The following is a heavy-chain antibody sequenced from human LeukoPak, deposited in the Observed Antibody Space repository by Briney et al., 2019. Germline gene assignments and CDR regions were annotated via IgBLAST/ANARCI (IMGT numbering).Heavy chain of an antibody. CDR1: GGSFSGYY. CDR2: INHSGST. CDR3: ASVDYYGSGSYDY. Sequence: SETLSLTCAVYGGSFSGYYWSWIRQPPGKGLGWIGEINHSGSTNYNPSLKSRVTISVDTSKNQFSLKLSSVTAADTAVYYCASVDYYGSGSYDYWGQGTLVTVSS. J-gene: IGHJ4*02. V-gene: IGHV4-34*01. D-gene: IGHD3-10*01.